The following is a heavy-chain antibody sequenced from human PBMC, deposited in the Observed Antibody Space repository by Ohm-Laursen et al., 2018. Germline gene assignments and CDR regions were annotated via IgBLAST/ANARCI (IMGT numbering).Heavy chain of an antibody. CDR1: GGSISSYY. CDR2: IYYSGST. Sequence: SQTLSLTCTVSGGSISSYYWSWIRQHPGKGLEWIGYIYYSGSTYYNPSLKSRVTISVDTSKNQFSLKLSSVTAADTAVYYCARIGYSSSSFDYWGQGTLVTVSS. J-gene: IGHJ4*02. V-gene: IGHV4-31*03. D-gene: IGHD6-6*01. CDR3: ARIGYSSSSFDY.